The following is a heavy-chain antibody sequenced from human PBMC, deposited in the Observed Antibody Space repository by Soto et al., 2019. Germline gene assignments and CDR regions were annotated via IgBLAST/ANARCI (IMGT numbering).Heavy chain of an antibody. CDR2: IWYDGSNK. V-gene: IGHV3-33*01. Sequence: GGSRRLSCAASGFTFSSYGMHWVRQAPGKGLEWVAVIWYDGSNKYYADSVKGRFTISRDNSKNTLYLQMNSLRAEDTAVYYCARDAYDSSGYYLPFDYWGQGTLVTVSS. CDR1: GFTFSSYG. D-gene: IGHD3-22*01. CDR3: ARDAYDSSGYYLPFDY. J-gene: IGHJ4*02.